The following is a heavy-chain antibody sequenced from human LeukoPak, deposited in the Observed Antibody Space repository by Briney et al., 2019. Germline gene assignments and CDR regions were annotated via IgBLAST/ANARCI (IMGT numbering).Heavy chain of an antibody. CDR3: AKEYCSSTSCYSHDAFDI. D-gene: IGHD2-2*01. CDR2: ISWNSGSI. Sequence: GGSLRLSCAASEFTFDDYAMHWVRQAPGKGLEWVSGISWNSGSIGYADSVKGRFTISRDNAKNSLYLQMNSLRAEDTALYYCAKEYCSSTSCYSHDAFDIWGQGTMVTVSS. V-gene: IGHV3-9*01. CDR1: EFTFDDYA. J-gene: IGHJ3*02.